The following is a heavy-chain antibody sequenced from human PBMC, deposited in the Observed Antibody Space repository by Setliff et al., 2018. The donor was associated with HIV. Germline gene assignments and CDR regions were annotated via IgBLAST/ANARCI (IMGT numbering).Heavy chain of an antibody. V-gene: IGHV4-38-2*01. CDR2: FHHSGSA. CDR1: GYSISTAYY. Sequence: LSLTCAISGYSISTAYYWAWIRQSPGKGLEWIGGFHHSGSAHYNPSLKSRVTISGQTSKNQFSLTLTSVTAADTAIYYCARQGAGYYYDSSDYYTGNGFDMWGQGTMVTVS. CDR3: ARQGAGYYYDSSDYYTGNGFDM. D-gene: IGHD3-22*01. J-gene: IGHJ3*02.